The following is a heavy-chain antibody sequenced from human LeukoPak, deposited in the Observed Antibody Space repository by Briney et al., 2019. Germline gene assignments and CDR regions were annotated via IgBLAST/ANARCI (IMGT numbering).Heavy chain of an antibody. V-gene: IGHV4-31*03. CDR3: ARECRGSGDCYSSYFDY. Sequence: SETLSLTCTVSGASISSSAYYWSWIRQHPGKGLEWIVYIYYIVRTYYNPSLKSRVTISVDTSKNQFSLKLSSVTAADTAVYYCARECRGSGDCYSSYFDYWGQGTLVTVSS. D-gene: IGHD2-21*02. J-gene: IGHJ4*02. CDR2: IYYIVRT. CDR1: GASISSSAYY.